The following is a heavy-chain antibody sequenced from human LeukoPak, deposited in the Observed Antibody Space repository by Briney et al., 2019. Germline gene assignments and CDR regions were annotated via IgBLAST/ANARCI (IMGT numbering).Heavy chain of an antibody. D-gene: IGHD2/OR15-2a*01. CDR3: ARDQGYGHSRFKFFDF. Sequence: WRSLRLSCAACGFTFSSYAMNCVRQAPRKGLEWGAFISFDGSNKYYADSVKGRFTISRDNAKNTLYLQMHSLRAEDMAVYYCARDQGYGHSRFKFFDFWGQGTLVTVSS. V-gene: IGHV3-30*01. J-gene: IGHJ4*02. CDR1: GFTFSSYA. CDR2: ISFDGSNK.